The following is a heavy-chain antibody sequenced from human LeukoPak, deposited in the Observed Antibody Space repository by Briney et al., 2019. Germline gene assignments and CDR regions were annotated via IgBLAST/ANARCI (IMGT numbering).Heavy chain of an antibody. V-gene: IGHV4-31*03. CDR3: ARSLHYYDSSGYFL. CDR1: GGSISSGGYY. D-gene: IGHD3-22*01. Sequence: SSQTLSLTCTVSGGSISSGGYYWSWIRHHPGKGLEWIGYIYYSGSTYYNPSIKSRVTISVDTSKNQFSLKLSSVTAADTAVYYCARSLHYYDSSGYFLWGQGNLVTVSP. CDR2: IYYSGST. J-gene: IGHJ4*02.